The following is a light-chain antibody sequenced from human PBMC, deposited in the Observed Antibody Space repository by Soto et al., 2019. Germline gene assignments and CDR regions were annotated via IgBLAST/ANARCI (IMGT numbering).Light chain of an antibody. J-gene: IGKJ5*01. CDR1: QSVSSS. CDR3: QQHNNWPSIT. CDR2: AAS. V-gene: IGKV3D-15*01. Sequence: EILMTQSPGTLSVSPGERATLSCRASQSVSSSFAWYQQKPGQAPRLLIYAASTRATGIPARFSGSGSETDFTLTISSLQPEDFAVYYCQQHNNWPSITFGQGTRLEIK.